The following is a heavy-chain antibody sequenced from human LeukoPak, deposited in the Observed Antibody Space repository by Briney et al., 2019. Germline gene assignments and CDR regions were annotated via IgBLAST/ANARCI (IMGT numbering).Heavy chain of an antibody. CDR3: ARGGYGDSNFDY. Sequence: VASVKVSCKASGYTFTSYDINWARQATGQGLEWMGWMNPNSGNTGYAQKFQGRVTITRNTSISTAYMELSSLRSEDTAVYYCARGGYGDSNFDYWGQGTLVTVSS. CDR1: GYTFTSYD. D-gene: IGHD4-17*01. V-gene: IGHV1-8*03. CDR2: MNPNSGNT. J-gene: IGHJ4*02.